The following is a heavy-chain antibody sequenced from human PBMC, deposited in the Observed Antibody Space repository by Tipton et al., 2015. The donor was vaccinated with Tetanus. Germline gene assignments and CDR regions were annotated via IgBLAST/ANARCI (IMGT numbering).Heavy chain of an antibody. CDR2: IYQTDST. J-gene: IGHJ4*02. CDR1: GALITTGGYS. Sequence: TLSLTCNVSGALITTGGYSWGWIRQPPGQGLEWLGYIYQTDSTYYNPSVRSRLTLSIQRSKNEFSLRLSSMTAADTAVYHCARVKVSVYGPQVDYSLDSWGQGTLVTVSS. CDR3: ARVKVSVYGPQVDYSLDS. D-gene: IGHD2/OR15-2a*01. V-gene: IGHV4-30-2*01.